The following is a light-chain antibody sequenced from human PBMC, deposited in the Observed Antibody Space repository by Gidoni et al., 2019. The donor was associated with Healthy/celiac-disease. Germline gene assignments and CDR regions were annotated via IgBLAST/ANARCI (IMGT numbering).Light chain of an antibody. CDR1: QSISSY. V-gene: IGKV1-39*01. CDR3: QQSYSTLFT. CDR2: AAS. J-gene: IGKJ3*01. Sequence: DIQMTQSPSSLSASVGDRVTITCRASQSISSYLNWYQQKPGKAPKILIYAASSFQSGVPSRFSGSGSGTDFTLTISSLQPEDFATYYCQQSYSTLFTFXPXTKVDI.